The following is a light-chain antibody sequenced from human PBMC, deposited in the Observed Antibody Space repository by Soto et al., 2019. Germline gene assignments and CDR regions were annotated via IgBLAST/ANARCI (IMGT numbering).Light chain of an antibody. Sequence: QSALTQPASVSGSPGQSITISCTGTSSDVGAYNYVSWYQQHPRKAPKLMIYDVNNRPSGISNRFSGSQSGNTASLTISGLQAEDEADYYCSSYTTSTTLVFGGGTKLTVL. J-gene: IGLJ2*01. CDR1: SSDVGAYNY. V-gene: IGLV2-14*03. CDR3: SSYTTSTTLV. CDR2: DVN.